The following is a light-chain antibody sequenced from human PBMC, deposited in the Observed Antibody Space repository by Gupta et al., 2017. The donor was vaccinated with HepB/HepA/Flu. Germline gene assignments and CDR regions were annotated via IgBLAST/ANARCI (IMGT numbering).Light chain of an antibody. CDR2: DAS. Sequence: ESVLTQSPATLSLSPGERATLSCRASQSLKNYLTWYQQKPGQAPRLLIFDASNRATGIPARFSGSGSGTDFTLTISSLESEDFAVYYGQQRNGPPYTFGQGTKLEMK. J-gene: IGKJ2*01. CDR1: QSLKNY. CDR3: QQRNGPPYT. V-gene: IGKV3-11*01.